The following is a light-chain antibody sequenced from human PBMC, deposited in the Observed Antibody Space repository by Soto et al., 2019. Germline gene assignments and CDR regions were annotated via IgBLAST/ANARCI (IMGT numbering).Light chain of an antibody. J-gene: IGKJ4*01. CDR3: QEYNYWHPIT. CDR2: GAS. Sequence: EIVITQSPATLSVSPGGRATLSCRASQSISDTLAWYQQKPGQAPRLLIYGASTRATSIPVRFSGSGSGTEFTLTITSLQSEDSAVYYCQEYNYWHPITFGGGTKVDIK. V-gene: IGKV3-15*01. CDR1: QSISDT.